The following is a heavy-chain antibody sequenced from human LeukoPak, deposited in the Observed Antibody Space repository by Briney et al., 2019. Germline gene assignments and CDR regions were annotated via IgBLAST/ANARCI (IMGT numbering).Heavy chain of an antibody. CDR3: ARAYSSSWYDAVYFDY. D-gene: IGHD6-13*01. J-gene: IGHJ4*02. V-gene: IGHV1-69*05. CDR1: GGTFSSYA. Sequence: ASVKVSCKASGGTFSSYAISWVRQAPGQGLEWMGRIIPIFGTANYARKFQGRVTITTDESTSTAYMELSSLRSEDTAVYYCARAYSSSWYDAVYFDYWGQGTLVTVSS. CDR2: IIPIFGTA.